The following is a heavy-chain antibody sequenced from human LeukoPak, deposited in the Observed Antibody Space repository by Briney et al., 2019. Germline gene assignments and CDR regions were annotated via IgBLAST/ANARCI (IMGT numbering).Heavy chain of an antibody. D-gene: IGHD1-26*01. V-gene: IGHV3-53*01. Sequence: PGGSLRLSCAASGFTVSNNYMSWVRQAPGKGLEWVSAIFVAGNTYYADSVKGRFTISRDNSKNTLYLQMNSLRVEDTAVYYCARWGGLDVWGQGATVTVSS. CDR3: ARWGGLDV. J-gene: IGHJ6*02. CDR1: GFTVSNNY. CDR2: IFVAGNT.